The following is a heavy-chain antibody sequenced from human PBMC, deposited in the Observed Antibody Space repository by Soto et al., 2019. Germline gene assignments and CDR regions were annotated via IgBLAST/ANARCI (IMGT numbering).Heavy chain of an antibody. CDR2: INWNSGSI. CDR3: VKDESINWYSGHFRQ. V-gene: IGHV3-9*01. J-gene: IGHJ1*01. CDR1: GFTFDDYA. D-gene: IGHD6-13*01. Sequence: EVQLVESGGGLVQPGRSLRLSCAASGFTFDDYAMHWVRQVPGKGLEWVSGINWNSGSIGYGDSVKGRFAISRDNDKNSLHLQMNSLSAEDTAVYYCVKDESINWYSGHFRQWGQGTLVTVSS.